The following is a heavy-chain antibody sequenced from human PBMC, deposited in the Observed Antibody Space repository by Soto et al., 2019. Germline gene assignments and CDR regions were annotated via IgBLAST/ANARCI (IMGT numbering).Heavy chain of an antibody. CDR1: GGTFDNFI. Sequence: QVQLVQSGAEVKEPGSSVRVSCKASGGTFDNFIMNWVRQTPGQGLEWMGGIVPMLGTPTYAEKFKGRVTISATRSTCTMYVELWRQISDCTVINFCARNATDSRSLSPSSGMVVRGHGTAVSVSS. CDR3: ARNATDSRSLSPSSGMVV. D-gene: IGHD3-22*01. V-gene: IGHV1-69*06. J-gene: IGHJ6*01. CDR2: IVPMLGTP.